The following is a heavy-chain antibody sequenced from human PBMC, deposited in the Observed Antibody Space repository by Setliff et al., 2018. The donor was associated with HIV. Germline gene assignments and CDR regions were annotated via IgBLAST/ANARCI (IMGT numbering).Heavy chain of an antibody. J-gene: IGHJ6*03. CDR1: GGSFSGYY. CDR2: INHSGAT. Sequence: SETLFLTCAVYGGSFSGYYWAWVRQSPGKGLEWIAEINHSGATNYNPSLMSRVTISLDTSKSQFSLKLDSVTAADTAVYYCARGGGGLWFGDSTYYYIDVWGKGTTVTV. V-gene: IGHV4-34*01. CDR3: ARGGGGLWFGDSTYYYIDV. D-gene: IGHD3-10*01.